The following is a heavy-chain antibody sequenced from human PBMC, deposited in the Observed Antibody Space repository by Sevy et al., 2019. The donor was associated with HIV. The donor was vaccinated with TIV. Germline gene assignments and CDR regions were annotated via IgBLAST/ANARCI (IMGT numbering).Heavy chain of an antibody. CDR2: LSFGCGKI. J-gene: IGHJ4*02. V-gene: IGHV3-23*01. Sequence: GGSLRLSCAASGFAFYDYSMSWIRQAQGKGLGWVATLSFGCGKINYADSVKGRFTISRDNSKNSFYLQMDNLRVEDTALYYCAREGCTRPHDYWGQGTRVTVSS. CDR3: AREGCTRPHDY. CDR1: GFAFYDYS. D-gene: IGHD2-8*01.